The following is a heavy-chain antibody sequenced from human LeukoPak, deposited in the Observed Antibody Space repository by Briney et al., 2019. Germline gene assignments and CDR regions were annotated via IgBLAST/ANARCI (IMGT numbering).Heavy chain of an antibody. CDR1: GGSVTPSY. D-gene: IGHD3-10*01. V-gene: IGHV4-59*02. Sequence: SGTLSLTCTVSGGSVTPSYWSWIRQPPGKGLEWIGYIYYSGSTKYNPSLKSRVIISVDTSKNQFSLKLSSVTAADTAVYYCARVHYYGSGLSSYFDFWGQGTLVTVSS. CDR3: ARVHYYGSGLSSYFDF. J-gene: IGHJ4*02. CDR2: IYYSGST.